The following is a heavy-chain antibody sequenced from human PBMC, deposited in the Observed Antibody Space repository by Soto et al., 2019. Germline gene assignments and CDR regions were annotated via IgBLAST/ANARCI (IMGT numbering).Heavy chain of an antibody. V-gene: IGHV3-48*02. CDR1: GFTFSSYA. J-gene: IGHJ6*02. CDR3: ARDSAAYHYYYGMDV. Sequence: GSLRLSCAASGFTFSSYAMNWVRQAPGKGLEWVSYISSSSSSIYYADSVKGRFTISRDNAKNSLYLQMNSLRDEDTAVYYCARDSAAYHYYYGMDVWGQGTTVTVSS. D-gene: IGHD1-26*01. CDR2: ISSSSSSI.